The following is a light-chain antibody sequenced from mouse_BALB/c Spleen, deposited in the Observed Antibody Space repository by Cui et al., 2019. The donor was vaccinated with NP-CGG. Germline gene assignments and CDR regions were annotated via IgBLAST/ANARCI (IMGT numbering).Light chain of an antibody. Sequence: QAFVTHDSALTTSPGETVTLTCRSSTGAVTTSNYANWVQEKPDHLFTGLIGGTNNRAPGVPARFSGSLIGDKAALTITGAQTEDEAIYFCALWYSNHWVFGGGTKLTVL. CDR2: GTN. CDR1: TGAVTTSNY. V-gene: IGLV1*01. J-gene: IGLJ1*01. CDR3: ALWYSNHWV.